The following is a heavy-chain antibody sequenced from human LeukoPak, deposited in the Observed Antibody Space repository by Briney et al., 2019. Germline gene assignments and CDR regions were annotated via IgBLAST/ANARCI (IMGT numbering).Heavy chain of an antibody. CDR3: ARDRIVNSNYKGGFDP. CDR2: IYTSGST. J-gene: IGHJ5*02. CDR1: GGSISSYY. Sequence: PSETLSLTCTVSGGSISSYYWSWIRQPAGKGLEWIGRIYTSGSTNYNPSLKSRVTISVDKSKNQFSLKLSSVTAADTAVYYCARDRIVNSNYKGGFDPWGQGTLVTVSS. D-gene: IGHD4-11*01. V-gene: IGHV4-4*07.